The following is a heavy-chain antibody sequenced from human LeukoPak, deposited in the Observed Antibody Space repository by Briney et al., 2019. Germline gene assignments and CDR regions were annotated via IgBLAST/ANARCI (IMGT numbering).Heavy chain of an antibody. CDR2: IKSKTDGGTT. Sequence: PGGSLRLSCAVSGFTFSNAWMSWVRQAPGKGLEWVGRIKSKTDGGTTDYAAPVKGRFSISRDDSKNTPYLEMYSLKTEDTAMYYCLYFWSGSSLVDYWGQGTLVTVSS. V-gene: IGHV3-15*01. CDR1: GFTFSNAW. CDR3: LYFWSGSSLVDY. J-gene: IGHJ4*02. D-gene: IGHD3-3*01.